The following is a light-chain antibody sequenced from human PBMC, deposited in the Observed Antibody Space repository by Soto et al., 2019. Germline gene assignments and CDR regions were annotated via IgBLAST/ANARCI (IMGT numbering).Light chain of an antibody. CDR1: QSVSSSS. V-gene: IGKV3-20*01. J-gene: IGKJ3*01. Sequence: ESVLTQSPGTLSLSPGERATLSCRASQSVSSSSLAWYQQKPGQAPRLLIYAASSRATGIPDRFSGSGSGTDFSLTISRLEPEDFAVYYCQQYDNSVTFTFGPGTKVDIK. CDR2: AAS. CDR3: QQYDNSVTFT.